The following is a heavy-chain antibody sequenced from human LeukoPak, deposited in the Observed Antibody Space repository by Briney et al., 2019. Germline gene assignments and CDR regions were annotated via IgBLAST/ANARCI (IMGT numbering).Heavy chain of an antibody. J-gene: IGHJ5*02. CDR3: TRPRSSYYDFWSGRNWFDP. CDR2: IRSKANSYAT. D-gene: IGHD3-3*01. CDR1: GFTFSGSA. V-gene: IGHV3-73*01. Sequence: PGGSLRLSCAASGFTFSGSAMHWVRQASGKGLEWAGRIRSKANSYATAYAASVKGRFTISRDDSKNTAYLQMNSLKTEDTAVYYCTRPRSSYYDFWSGRNWFDPWGQGTLVTVSS.